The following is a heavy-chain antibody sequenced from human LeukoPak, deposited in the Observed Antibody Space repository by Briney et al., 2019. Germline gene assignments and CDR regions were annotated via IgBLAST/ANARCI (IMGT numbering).Heavy chain of an antibody. D-gene: IGHD6-6*01. Sequence: SETLSLTCTVSGGSIGSSYYYCGWIRQPPGRGLEWIGSIYYSGSTYYNLSLKSRVTISEDTSKNQFSLKLNSVTAADTAVYYCARHRIAARGSFDYWGQGTLVTVSS. J-gene: IGHJ4*02. CDR2: IYYSGST. CDR1: GGSIGSSYYY. V-gene: IGHV4-39*01. CDR3: ARHRIAARGSFDY.